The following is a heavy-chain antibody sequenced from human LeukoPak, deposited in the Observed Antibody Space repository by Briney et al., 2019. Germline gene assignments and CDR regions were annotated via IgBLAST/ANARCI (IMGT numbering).Heavy chain of an antibody. D-gene: IGHD4-23*01. CDR2: FDPEDGET. CDR1: GYTLTELS. V-gene: IGHV1-24*01. Sequence: ASVKVSCKVSGYTLTELSMHWVRQAPGKGLEWMGGFDPEDGETIYAQKFQGRVTMTEDTSTDTAYMELSSLRSEDTAVYYCARDMGDYGGNSDAFDIWGQGTMVTVSS. J-gene: IGHJ3*02. CDR3: ARDMGDYGGNSDAFDI.